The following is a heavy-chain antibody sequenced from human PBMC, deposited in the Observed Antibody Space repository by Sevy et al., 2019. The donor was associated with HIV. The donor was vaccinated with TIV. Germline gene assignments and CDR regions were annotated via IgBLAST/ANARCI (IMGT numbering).Heavy chain of an antibody. CDR3: ARATGTETLDAFDV. D-gene: IGHD1-1*01. Sequence: GGSLRLSCAASGFTFSVYAMNWVRQAPGKGLEWVSSISGPYNSVNYGGSVQGRFTIPRDNAKNSLFLQMNSLKAEDTAVYYCARATGTETLDAFDVWGQGTLVTVSS. J-gene: IGHJ3*01. CDR2: ISGPYNSV. CDR1: GFTFSVYA. V-gene: IGHV3-21*01.